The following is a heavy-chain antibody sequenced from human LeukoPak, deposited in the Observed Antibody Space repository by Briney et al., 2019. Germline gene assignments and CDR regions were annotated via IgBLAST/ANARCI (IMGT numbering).Heavy chain of an antibody. D-gene: IGHD6-6*01. Sequence: SETLSLTCTVSGGSISSYYWSWIRQPAGKGLEWIGRIYTSGSTNYNPSLKSRVTMSVDTSKNQFSLKLSSVTAADTAVYYCARAGYSSSSPDFDYWGQGTLVTVSS. CDR3: ARAGYSSSSPDFDY. CDR1: GGSISSYY. CDR2: IYTSGST. V-gene: IGHV4-4*07. J-gene: IGHJ4*02.